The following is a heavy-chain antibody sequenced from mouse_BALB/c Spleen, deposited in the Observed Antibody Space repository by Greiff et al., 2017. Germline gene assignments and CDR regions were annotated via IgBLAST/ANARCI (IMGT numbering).Heavy chain of an antibody. D-gene: IGHD1-1*01. J-gene: IGHJ3*01. V-gene: IGHV3-2*02. CDR2: ISYSGST. CDR3: AGDYYGSSPFAY. CDR1: GYSITSDYA. Sequence: EVMLVESGPGLVKPSQSLSLTCTVTGYSITSDYAWNWIRQFPGNKLEWMGYISYSGSTSYNPSLKSRISITRDTSKNQFFLQLNSVTTEDTATYYCAGDYYGSSPFAYWGQGTLVTVSA.